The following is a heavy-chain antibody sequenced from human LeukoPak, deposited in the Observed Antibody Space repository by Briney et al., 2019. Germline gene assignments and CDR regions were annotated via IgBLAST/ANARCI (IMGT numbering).Heavy chain of an antibody. D-gene: IGHD3-9*01. CDR1: GFTFSSYA. CDR3: ARPDRKDEIRYFNY. J-gene: IGHJ4*02. Sequence: GGSLRLSCAASGFTFSSYAMSWVRQAPGKGLEGVSAISGSGGSTYYADSVKGRFTISRDNSKNTLYLQMNSLRAEDTAVYYCARPDRKDEIRYFNYWGQGTLVTVSS. CDR2: ISGSGGST. V-gene: IGHV3-23*01.